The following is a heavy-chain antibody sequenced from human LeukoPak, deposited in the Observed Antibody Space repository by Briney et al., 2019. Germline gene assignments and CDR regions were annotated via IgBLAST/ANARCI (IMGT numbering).Heavy chain of an antibody. CDR1: GYTFTGYY. CDR2: ISPDSVGT. Sequence: ASVKVSCKASGYTFTGYYIHWVRQAPGQGLEWMGWISPDSVGTNYAQKFQGRVTMTRDTSISTAYMELSSLRSDDTAVYYCARVESLYCSSGSCYDYWGQGTLVTVSS. CDR3: ARVESLYCSSGSCYDY. J-gene: IGHJ4*02. D-gene: IGHD2-15*01. V-gene: IGHV1-2*02.